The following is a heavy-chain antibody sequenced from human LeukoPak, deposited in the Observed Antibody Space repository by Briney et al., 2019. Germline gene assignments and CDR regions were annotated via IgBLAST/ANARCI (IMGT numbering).Heavy chain of an antibody. J-gene: IGHJ4*02. CDR2: VYSGGST. CDR1: GFTFSDYY. Sequence: GGSLRLSCAASGFTFSDYYMSWVRQAPGEGLEWVSVVYSGGSTYYADSVKGRFTISRDNSKNTLYLQMNSLRAEDTAVYYCAKDGIAGIAVAEYFDYRGQGTLVTVSS. V-gene: IGHV3-66*01. CDR3: AKDGIAGIAVAEYFDY. D-gene: IGHD6-19*01.